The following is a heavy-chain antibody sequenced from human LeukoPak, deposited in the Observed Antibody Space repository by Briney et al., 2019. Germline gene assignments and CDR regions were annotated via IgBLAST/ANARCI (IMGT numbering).Heavy chain of an antibody. CDR2: IIPILGMA. V-gene: IGHV1-69*04. CDR1: GGTFSSYA. CDR3: ATGAAAGTGAFDI. Sequence: SVKVSCKASGGTFSSYAISWVRQAPGQGLEWMGRIIPILGMANYAQKFQGRVTITADKSTSTAYMELSSLRSEDTAVYYCATGAAAGTGAFDIWGQGTMVTVSS. D-gene: IGHD6-13*01. J-gene: IGHJ3*02.